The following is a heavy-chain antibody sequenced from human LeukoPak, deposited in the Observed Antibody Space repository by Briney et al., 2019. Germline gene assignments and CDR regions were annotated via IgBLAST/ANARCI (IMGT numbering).Heavy chain of an antibody. CDR2: ISCGGGST. V-gene: IGHV3-23*01. D-gene: IGHD4-23*01. CDR1: GFTFSSYA. Sequence: GGSLRLSCAASGFTFSSYAMSWVRQAPGKGLDWVSAISCGGGSTPYADSVKGRFTVSRDNSKNTLYLQMNSLRAEDTAVYYCAKTYGGKSVRSLVYWGQGTLVTVSS. J-gene: IGHJ4*02. CDR3: AKTYGGKSVRSLVY.